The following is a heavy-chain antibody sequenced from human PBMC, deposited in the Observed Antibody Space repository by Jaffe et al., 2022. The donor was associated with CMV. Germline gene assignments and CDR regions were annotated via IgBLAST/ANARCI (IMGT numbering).Heavy chain of an antibody. CDR3: VSDLAPHI. D-gene: IGHD3-16*01. CDR2: IYGGGST. J-gene: IGHJ3*02. CDR1: GFSVSSNY. V-gene: IGHV3-53*02. Sequence: EVQLVETGGGLIQPGGSLRLSCAGSGFSVSSNYMNWVRQAPGKGLEWVSLIYGGGSTFYADSVKGRFIISGDNSKNTIYLQMNTLRAEDTAVYYCVSDLAPHIWGQGTTVTVSS.